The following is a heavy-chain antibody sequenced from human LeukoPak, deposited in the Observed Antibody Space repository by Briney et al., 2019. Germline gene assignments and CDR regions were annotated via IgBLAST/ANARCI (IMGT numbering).Heavy chain of an antibody. V-gene: IGHV1-3*01. CDR2: INAGNGNT. CDR1: GYTFTSYA. D-gene: IGHD3-22*01. CDR3: AREYYDSSGYLNWFDP. Sequence: ASVKVSCKASGYTFTSYATHWVRQAPGQRLEWMGWINAGNGNTKYSQKFQGRVTITRDTSASTAYMELSSLRSEDTAVYYCAREYYDSSGYLNWFDPWGQGTLVTVSS. J-gene: IGHJ5*02.